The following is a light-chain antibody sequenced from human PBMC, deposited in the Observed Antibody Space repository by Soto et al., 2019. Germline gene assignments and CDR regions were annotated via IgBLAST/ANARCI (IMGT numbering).Light chain of an antibody. CDR2: GDN. CDR1: SSNIGAVYD. CDR3: QSYDSSLTTFV. J-gene: IGLJ1*01. Sequence: QSVLTQPPSVSGAPGQRVAISCTGSSSNIGAVYDVHWYQQLPGTAPKRLIYGDNNRPSGVPDRFSGSKSGTSASLAITGPQPEDEADYYCQSYDSSLTTFVFGTGTKVTVL. V-gene: IGLV1-40*01.